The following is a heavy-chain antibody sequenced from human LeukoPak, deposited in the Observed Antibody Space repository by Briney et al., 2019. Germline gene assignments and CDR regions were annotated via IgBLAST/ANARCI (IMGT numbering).Heavy chain of an antibody. Sequence: GGSLRLSCAASGFTFSSYAMHWVRQAPGKGLEWVAVISYDGSNKYYADSVKGRFTISRDNAKNSLYLQMNSLRAEDTALYYCAKAWGVVLGGMDVWGQGTTVTVSS. CDR3: AKAWGVVLGGMDV. CDR1: GFTFSSYA. J-gene: IGHJ6*02. CDR2: ISYDGSNK. V-gene: IGHV3-30*04. D-gene: IGHD3-10*01.